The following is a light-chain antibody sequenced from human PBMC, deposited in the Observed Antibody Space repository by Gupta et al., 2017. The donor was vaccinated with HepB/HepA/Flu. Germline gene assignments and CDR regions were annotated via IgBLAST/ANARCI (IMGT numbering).Light chain of an antibody. V-gene: IGKV1-39*01. CDR1: QSIRSY. J-gene: IGKJ1*01. CDR3: QQTNSIPPWT. CDR2: TAS. Sequence: DIQMTQSPSSLSASVGDRVTITCRASQSIRSYLSWYQQKLGKAPKLLIYTASIWQSGVPSRFSGSGYGKDLTLTISSRQQEDFAAYYCQQTNSIPPWTFGQGTKVEIK.